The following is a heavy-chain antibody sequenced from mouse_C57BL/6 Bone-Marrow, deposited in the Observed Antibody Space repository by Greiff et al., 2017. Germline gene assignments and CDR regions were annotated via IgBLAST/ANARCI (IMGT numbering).Heavy chain of an antibody. J-gene: IGHJ4*01. Sequence: EVQLQESGGGLVKPGGSLKLSCAASGFTFSSYAMSWVRQTPEKRLEWVATISDGGSYTYYPDNVKGRFTISRDNAKNNLYLQMSHLKSEDTAMYYCARRYGYYGSEDYWGQGTSVTVSS. V-gene: IGHV5-4*03. CDR3: ARRYGYYGSEDY. D-gene: IGHD1-1*01. CDR1: GFTFSSYA. CDR2: ISDGGSYT.